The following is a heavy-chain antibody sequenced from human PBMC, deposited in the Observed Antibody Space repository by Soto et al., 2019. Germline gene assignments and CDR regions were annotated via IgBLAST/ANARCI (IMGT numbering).Heavy chain of an antibody. CDR3: ATSVNSAMAFDY. Sequence: SVQVSCQASGSTFTHYYVNWVRQAPGQGLEWMGIINPNGGITTYAQKFRAGFSMTRDTSTSTVYLELSSLRSEDSAVYYCATSVNSAMAFDYWGQGNLVTVSS. CDR2: INPNGGIT. CDR1: GSTFTHYY. D-gene: IGHD5-18*01. J-gene: IGHJ4*02. V-gene: IGHV1-46*01.